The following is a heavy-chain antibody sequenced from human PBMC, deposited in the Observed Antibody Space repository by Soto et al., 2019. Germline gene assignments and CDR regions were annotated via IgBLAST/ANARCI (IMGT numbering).Heavy chain of an antibody. D-gene: IGHD6-19*01. CDR3: AKENLAVAGSKPDY. CDR2: IWYDGSNK. Sequence: GGSLRLSCAASGFTFSSYGMHWVRQAPGKGLEWVAVIWYDGSNKYYADSVKGRFTISRDNSKNTLYLQMNSLRAEDTAVYYCAKENLAVAGSKPDYWGQGTLVTVSS. V-gene: IGHV3-30*02. J-gene: IGHJ4*02. CDR1: GFTFSSYG.